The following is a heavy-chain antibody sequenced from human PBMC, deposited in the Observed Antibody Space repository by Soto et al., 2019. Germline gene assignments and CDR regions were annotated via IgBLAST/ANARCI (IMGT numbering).Heavy chain of an antibody. Sequence: QVQLQESGPGLVKPSETLSLTCTVSGGSISGSPYFWGWIRQPPGKGLERIGCIYYSGSTYYNPSLESRVTVSVDTSKNQSSVKLSSVTAADTAVYYCAGGRNFPFDYWGQGNLVTVSS. CDR2: IYYSGST. V-gene: IGHV4-39*01. CDR1: GGSISGSPYF. D-gene: IGHD2-21*02. CDR3: AGGRNFPFDY. J-gene: IGHJ4*02.